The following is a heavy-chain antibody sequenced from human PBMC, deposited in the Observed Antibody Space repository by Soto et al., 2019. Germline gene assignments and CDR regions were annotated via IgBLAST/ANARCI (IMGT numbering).Heavy chain of an antibody. Sequence: SETLSLTCTVSGGSISSGDHYWSWIRQPPGKGLEWIGYIYYSGSTYYNPSLKSRVTISVDTSKNQFSLKLSSVTAADTAVYYCARVADCSGGRCYFSVDYWGQGPLVTVSS. CDR2: IYYSGST. CDR3: ARVADCSGGRCYFSVDY. D-gene: IGHD2-15*01. V-gene: IGHV4-30-4*01. J-gene: IGHJ4*02. CDR1: GGSISSGDHY.